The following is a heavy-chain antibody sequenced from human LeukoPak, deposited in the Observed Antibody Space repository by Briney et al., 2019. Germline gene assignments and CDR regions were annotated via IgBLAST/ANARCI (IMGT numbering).Heavy chain of an antibody. CDR2: INPNSGNT. V-gene: IGHV1-8*02. D-gene: IGHD2-2*01. CDR3: ARVTTTYPYCSSTSCYLRFDP. CDR1: GYTFTGYY. J-gene: IGHJ5*02. Sequence: GASVKVSCKASGYTFTGYYMHWVRQAPGQGLEWMGWINPNSGNTGYAQKFQGRVTMTRNTSISTAYMELSSLRSEDTAVYYCARVTTTYPYCSSTSCYLRFDPWGQGTLVTVSS.